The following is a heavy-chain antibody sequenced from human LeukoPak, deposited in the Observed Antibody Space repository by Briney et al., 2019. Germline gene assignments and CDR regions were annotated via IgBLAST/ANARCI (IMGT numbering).Heavy chain of an antibody. V-gene: IGHV4-4*07. Sequence: SETLSLTCTVSGGSISSYYWSWIRQPAGKGLEWIGRIYTSGSTNYNPSLKSRVTMSVDTSKNQFSLKLSSVTAADTAVYYCARHPWRFGELLFYFDYWGQGTLVTVSS. D-gene: IGHD3-10*01. J-gene: IGHJ4*02. CDR1: GGSISSYY. CDR3: ARHPWRFGELLFYFDY. CDR2: IYTSGST.